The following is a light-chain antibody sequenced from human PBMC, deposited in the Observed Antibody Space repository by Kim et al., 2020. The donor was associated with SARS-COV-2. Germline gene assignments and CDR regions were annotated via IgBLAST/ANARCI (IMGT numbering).Light chain of an antibody. CDR3: SSRDSTGDHVV. J-gene: IGLJ3*02. CDR2: GKY. Sequence: FGPTVRLTCQGDSLRNYSATWCHRRPGQAPTLVLYGKYDRPSGIPDRFSGSASGNTASLTITGAQAEDEGDYYCSSRDSTGDHVVFGGGTQLTVL. V-gene: IGLV3-19*01. CDR1: SLRNYS.